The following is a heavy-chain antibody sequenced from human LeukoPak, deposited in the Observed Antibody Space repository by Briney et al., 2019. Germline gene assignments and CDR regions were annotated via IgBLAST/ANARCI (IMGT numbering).Heavy chain of an antibody. V-gene: IGHV1-18*01. CDR2: ISAYNGNT. CDR3: ARDIETFYYDSSGYAFDI. Sequence: ASVKVSCKASSYTFTSYGISWVRQAPGQGLEWMGWISAYNGNTNYAQKLQGRVTMTTDTSTSTAYMELRSLRSDDTAVYYCARDIETFYYDSSGYAFDIWGQGTMVTVSS. J-gene: IGHJ3*02. D-gene: IGHD3-22*01. CDR1: SYTFTSYG.